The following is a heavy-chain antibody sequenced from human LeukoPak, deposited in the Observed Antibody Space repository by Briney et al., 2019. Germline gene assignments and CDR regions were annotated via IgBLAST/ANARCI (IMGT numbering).Heavy chain of an antibody. CDR2: IKQDGSEK. Sequence: GGSLRLSCAASGFTFGSYWMSWVRQAPGKGLEWVANIKQDGSEKYYVDSVKGRFTISRDNAKNSLYLQMNSLRAEDTAVYYCASTYGDRYYFDYWGQGTLVTVS. V-gene: IGHV3-7*01. CDR1: GFTFGSYW. CDR3: ASTYGDRYYFDY. J-gene: IGHJ4*02. D-gene: IGHD4-17*01.